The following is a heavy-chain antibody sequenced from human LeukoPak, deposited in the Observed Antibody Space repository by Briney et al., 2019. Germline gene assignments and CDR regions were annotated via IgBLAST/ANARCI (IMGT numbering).Heavy chain of an antibody. V-gene: IGHV1-8*01. CDR3: ARVSIYGGKPIDY. J-gene: IGHJ4*02. Sequence: XVXXXXXQGXEWMGWMNPNSGNTGYAQKFQGRVTMTRNTSISTAYMELSSLRSEDPAVYYCARVSIYGGKPIDYWGQGTLVTVSS. D-gene: IGHD4-23*01. CDR2: MNPNSGNT.